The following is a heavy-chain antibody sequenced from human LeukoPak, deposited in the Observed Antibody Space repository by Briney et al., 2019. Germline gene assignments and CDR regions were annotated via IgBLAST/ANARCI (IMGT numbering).Heavy chain of an antibody. CDR1: GFTFSTYG. D-gene: IGHD7-27*01. V-gene: IGHV3-33*05. CDR3: ARDSITGDNSLDF. J-gene: IGHJ4*02. CDR2: IVGDGSKA. Sequence: GSLRLSCAASGFTFSTYGMQWVRQAPGKGLEWVAVIVGDGSKAHCADSVRGRFTVSRDNSKNTPYLQMNSLRAEDTAVYYCARDSITGDNSLDFWGRGTLVTVSS.